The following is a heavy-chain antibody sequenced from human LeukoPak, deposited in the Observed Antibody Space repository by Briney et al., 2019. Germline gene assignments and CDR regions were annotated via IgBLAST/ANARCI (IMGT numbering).Heavy chain of an antibody. CDR2: INHSGST. CDR1: GGSFSGYY. D-gene: IGHD3-3*01. CDR3: ARESRITIFGVVSDFDY. V-gene: IGHV4-34*01. J-gene: IGHJ4*02. Sequence: SETLSLTCAVYGGSFSGYYRSWIRQPPGKGLEWIGEINHSGSTNYNPSLKSRVTISVDTSKNQFSLKLSSVTAADTAVYYCARESRITIFGVVSDFDYWGQGTLVTVSS.